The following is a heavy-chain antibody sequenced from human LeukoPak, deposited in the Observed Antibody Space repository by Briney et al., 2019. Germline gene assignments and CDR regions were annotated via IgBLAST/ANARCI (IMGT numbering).Heavy chain of an antibody. D-gene: IGHD2-2*01. Sequence: GASVKVSCKASGYTFTGYYMHWVRQAPGQGLEWMGWINPNSGGTNFAQKFQGRVTMTRDTSISTVYMELSRLRSDDTAVYYCARERGVPAATASDALDIWGQGTMVTVSS. J-gene: IGHJ3*02. CDR3: ARERGVPAATASDALDI. CDR1: GYTFTGYY. V-gene: IGHV1-2*02. CDR2: INPNSGGT.